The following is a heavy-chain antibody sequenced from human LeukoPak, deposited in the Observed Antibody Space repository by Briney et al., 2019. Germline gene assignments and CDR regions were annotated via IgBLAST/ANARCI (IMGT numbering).Heavy chain of an antibody. CDR2: FDPADGET. V-gene: IGHV1-24*01. CDR1: GYTLTELS. CDR3: ATEGKMVRGVYTDY. J-gene: IGHJ4*02. Sequence: GASVKVSCKVSGYTLTELSMHWVRQAPGKGFEWMGRFDPADGETIYAQEFQGRVTMTADTSTDTVFMGLGSLRSEDTAVYYCATEGKMVRGVYTDYWGQGTLVTVSS. D-gene: IGHD3-10*01.